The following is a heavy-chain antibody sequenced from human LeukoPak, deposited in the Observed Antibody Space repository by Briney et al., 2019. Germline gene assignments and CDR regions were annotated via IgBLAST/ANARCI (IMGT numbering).Heavy chain of an antibody. CDR1: GYSFTGYY. V-gene: IGHV1-2*02. D-gene: IGHD2-2*01. J-gene: IGHJ3*02. CDR2: INPNSGGT. Sequence: ALVKVSCKASGYSFTGYYMHWVRQAPGQGLEWMGWINPNSGGTNYAQKFQGRVTMTRDTSISTAYMELSRLRSDDTAVYYCARDIRDCSSTSCYRYDAFDIWGQGTMVTVSS. CDR3: ARDIRDCSSTSCYRYDAFDI.